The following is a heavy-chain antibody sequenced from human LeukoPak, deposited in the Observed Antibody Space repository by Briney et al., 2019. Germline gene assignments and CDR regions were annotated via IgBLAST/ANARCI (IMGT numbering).Heavy chain of an antibody. V-gene: IGHV4-34*01. CDR1: GGSFSGYY. J-gene: IGHJ4*02. CDR3: ARVLRAGLEYFDY. CDR2: IYHSGST. Sequence: SETLSLTCAVYGGSFSGYYWSWIRQPPGKGLEWIGEIYHSGSTNYNPSLKSRVTISVDKSKNQFSLKLSSVTAADTAVYYCARVLRAGLEYFDYWGQGTLVTVSS.